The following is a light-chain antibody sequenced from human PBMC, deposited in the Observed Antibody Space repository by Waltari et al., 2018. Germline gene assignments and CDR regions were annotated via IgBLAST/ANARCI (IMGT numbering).Light chain of an antibody. CDR3: KSYDSSLSGRPWV. Sequence: QSVLTQPPSVSGAPGQRVTISCTGSSSNIGAGYDVHWYLQLPGTAPKLLIYANRNRPSGVPDRFSGSKSGTSASLAITGLQPEDEADYYCKSYDSSLSGRPWVFGGETKLTVL. CDR1: SSNIGAGYD. J-gene: IGLJ3*02. V-gene: IGLV1-40*01. CDR2: ANR.